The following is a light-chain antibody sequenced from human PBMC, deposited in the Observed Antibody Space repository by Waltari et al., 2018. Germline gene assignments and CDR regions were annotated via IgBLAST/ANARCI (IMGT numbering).Light chain of an antibody. CDR3: SSQSSDNVVL. CDR1: SHDVGSYNP. Sequence: QSALTQPASVSGSPGQSITISCTGTSHDVGSYNPVSWYQDHPGQGPKVIIYDVSDRPSGVSARFSGSKSGNTASLTISGLQAEDEADYYCSSQSSDNVVLFGGGTKVTVL. CDR2: DVS. V-gene: IGLV2-14*03. J-gene: IGLJ3*02.